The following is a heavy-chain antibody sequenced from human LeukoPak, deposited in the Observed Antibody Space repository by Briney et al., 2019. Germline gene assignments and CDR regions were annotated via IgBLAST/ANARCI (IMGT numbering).Heavy chain of an antibody. J-gene: IGHJ6*03. Sequence: ASVKVSCKASGYTFTSYGISWVRQAPGQGLEWMGWISAYNGNTNYAQKLQGRVTMTTDTSTSTAYMELRSLRSDDTAIYYCAKRKPDNLSGYYYYYLDVWGKGTTVTISS. V-gene: IGHV1-18*01. CDR1: GYTFTSYG. CDR3: AKRKPDNLSGYYYYYLDV. CDR2: ISAYNGNT. D-gene: IGHD1-14*01.